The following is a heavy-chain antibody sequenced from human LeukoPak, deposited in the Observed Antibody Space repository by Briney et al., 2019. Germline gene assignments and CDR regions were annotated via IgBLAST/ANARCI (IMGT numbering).Heavy chain of an antibody. CDR2: ISSSSSYI. CDR1: GFTFSSFS. D-gene: IGHD2-21*02. CDR3: ASRVVTATFDAFDI. V-gene: IGHV3-21*01. J-gene: IGHJ3*02. Sequence: GGSLRLSCAVSGFTFSSFSMNWVRQAPGKGLEWVSSISSSSSYIYYADSVKGRFTISRDNAKNSLFLKMNSLRAEDTAVYYCASRVVTATFDAFDIWGQGTMVTVSS.